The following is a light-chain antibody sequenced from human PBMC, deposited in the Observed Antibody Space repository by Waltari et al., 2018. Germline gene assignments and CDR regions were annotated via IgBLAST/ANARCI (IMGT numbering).Light chain of an antibody. CDR2: WSS. Sequence: DIVMTQSPDSLAVSLGERATINCKSSQSVLYSSTNKNYLAWYQQKPGQPPKLLIYWSSTRESGVPDRFSGSGSATDFTLTISSLQAEDVAVYYCQQYYSTPTWTFGQGTKVEIK. J-gene: IGKJ1*01. V-gene: IGKV4-1*01. CDR1: QSVLYSSTNKNY. CDR3: QQYYSTPTWT.